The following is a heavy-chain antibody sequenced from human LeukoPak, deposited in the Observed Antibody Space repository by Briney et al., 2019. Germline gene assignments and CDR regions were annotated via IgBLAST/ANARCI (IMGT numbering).Heavy chain of an antibody. CDR3: AKWGDYDILTGYYDSDY. CDR1: GFTFSNYA. Sequence: GGSLRLSCAASGFTFSNYAMSWVRQAPEKGLEWVSAIVGTGGSTYYADSVKGRFTISRDNSKNTLYLQMNSLRAEDAAVYYCAKWGDYDILTGYYDSDYWGQGTLVTVSS. CDR2: IVGTGGST. J-gene: IGHJ4*02. D-gene: IGHD3-9*01. V-gene: IGHV3-23*01.